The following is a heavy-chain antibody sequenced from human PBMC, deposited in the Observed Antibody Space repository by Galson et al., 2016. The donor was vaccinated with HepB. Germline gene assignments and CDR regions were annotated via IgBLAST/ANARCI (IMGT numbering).Heavy chain of an antibody. D-gene: IGHD2-15*01. CDR3: VKDSGAGHCSGGGCPKWFDS. CDR2: IWDDGSDE. J-gene: IGHJ5*01. Sequence: SLRLSCATSGFSFGVYGMHWVRQAPGKGLEWLAVIWDDGSDEYYAESVRGRFTVSRDNSKSTLFLQMNSLRVEDTAVYFCVKDSGAGHCSGGGCPKWFDSWGQGALVTVSS. V-gene: IGHV3-33*06. CDR1: GFSFGVYG.